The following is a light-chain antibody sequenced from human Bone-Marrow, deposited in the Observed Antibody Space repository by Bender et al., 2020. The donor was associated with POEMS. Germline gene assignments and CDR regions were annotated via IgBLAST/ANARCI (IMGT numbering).Light chain of an antibody. V-gene: IGLV2-14*01. CDR2: EVS. CDR3: CSSTRKRTV. CDR1: SSDVGGYNF. J-gene: IGLJ1*01. Sequence: QSALTQPASVSGSPGQSITISCTGTSSDVGGYNFVSWYQQRPGKVPKLVLYEVSNRPAGVSDRFSGSKSGNTASLTISGLQAEDEADYYCCSSTRKRTVFGTGTKVTVL.